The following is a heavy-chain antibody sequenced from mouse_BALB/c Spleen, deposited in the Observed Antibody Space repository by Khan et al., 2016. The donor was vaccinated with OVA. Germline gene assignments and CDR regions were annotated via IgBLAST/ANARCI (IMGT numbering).Heavy chain of an antibody. J-gene: IGHJ3*01. CDR1: GYTFTDFT. Sequence: QVHVKQSGAELVRPGVSVKISCKGSGYTFTDFTMHWVKQSHAKSLEWIGVISTYYGDATYNQKFKGKATMTVDKSSSTVYMELARLTSEDSAIYYCASGWGGDRFAYWGQGTLVTVSA. CDR2: ISTYYGDA. V-gene: IGHV1S137*01. CDR3: ASGWGGDRFAY. D-gene: IGHD1-1*02.